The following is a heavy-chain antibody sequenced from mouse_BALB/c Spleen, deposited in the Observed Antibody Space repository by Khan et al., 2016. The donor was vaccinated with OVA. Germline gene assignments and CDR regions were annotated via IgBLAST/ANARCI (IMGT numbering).Heavy chain of an antibody. D-gene: IGHD1-2*01. CDR3: VRDGEYYRKDGWREY. V-gene: IGHV1-4*01. J-gene: IGHJ3*01. CDR2: INPSNGYT. CDR1: GYTFTSYT. Sequence: QVQLKESGAELARPGASVKMSCKASGYTFTSYTIHWIKLRPGQGLEWIGYINPSNGYTNYNQKFKDKATLTADKSSTPAYMPLSSLTSAHSAVYNSVRDGEYYRKDGWREYWGKGTLGTVSA.